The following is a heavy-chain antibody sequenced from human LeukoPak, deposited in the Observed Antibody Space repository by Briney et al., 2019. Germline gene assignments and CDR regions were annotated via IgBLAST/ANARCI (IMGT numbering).Heavy chain of an antibody. V-gene: IGHV5-51*01. CDR3: ASSYSSGWFFDY. Sequence: GESLMISCKGSGYSFTNYWIGWVRQMPGKGLEWMGIIYPADSNTRYSPSFQGQVTISADKSISTAYLQWSSLTASGTAMYYCASSYSSGWFFDYWGQGTLVTVSS. D-gene: IGHD6-19*01. CDR1: GYSFTNYW. J-gene: IGHJ4*02. CDR2: IYPADSNT.